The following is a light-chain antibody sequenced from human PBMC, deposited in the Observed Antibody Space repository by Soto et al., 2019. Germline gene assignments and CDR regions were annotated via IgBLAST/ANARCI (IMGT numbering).Light chain of an antibody. CDR3: QQYYGSPST. V-gene: IGKV4-1*01. Sequence: DIVVTQSPDSLPVSLGERATIYCKSSRSVLSTSNNKNYLAWYQQKPGQPPKALIYWASTREFGVPDRFRGSGSETDFTLTISNLQAEDVAIYYCQQYYGSPSTLGQGTRVEIK. CDR1: RSVLSTSNNKNY. CDR2: WAS. J-gene: IGKJ2*01.